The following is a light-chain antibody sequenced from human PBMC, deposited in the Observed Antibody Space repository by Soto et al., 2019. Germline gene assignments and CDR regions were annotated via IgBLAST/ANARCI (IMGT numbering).Light chain of an antibody. Sequence: EIVLTQSPATLSLSPGERATLSCRASQSVAYTYLAWFQQKPGQAPRLLIYGASNRATGIPDRFSGSGSGTEFTLTISSLQSEDFAVYYCQQYDNWPTFGQGTKVDIK. CDR3: QQYDNWPT. CDR1: QSVAYT. V-gene: IGKV3D-15*01. CDR2: GAS. J-gene: IGKJ1*01.